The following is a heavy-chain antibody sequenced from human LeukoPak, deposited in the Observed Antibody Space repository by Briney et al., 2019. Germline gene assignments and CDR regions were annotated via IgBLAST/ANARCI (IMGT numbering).Heavy chain of an antibody. V-gene: IGHV4-30-4*01. D-gene: IGHD3-22*01. Sequence: SETLSLTCTVSGGSISSGDYYWSWIRQPPGKGLEWIAYMYYSGSTYYNPSLKNRVTMSADTSKNQLSLKLSAVTAADTAVYYCARPYYYDSRIDPWGQGILVTVSS. CDR3: ARPYYYDSRIDP. J-gene: IGHJ5*02. CDR1: GGSISSGDYY. CDR2: MYYSGST.